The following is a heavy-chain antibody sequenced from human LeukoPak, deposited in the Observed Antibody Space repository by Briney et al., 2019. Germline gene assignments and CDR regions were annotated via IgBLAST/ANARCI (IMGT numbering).Heavy chain of an antibody. CDR3: ARRGGRYDSSGYYFGY. CDR1: GGSISSGGYY. J-gene: IGHJ4*02. V-gene: IGHV4-31*03. D-gene: IGHD3-22*01. Sequence: PSETLSLTCTVSGGSISSGGYYWSWIRQHPGKGLEWIGYIYYSGSTYYNPSLKSRVTISVDTSKNQFSLKLSSVTAADTAVYYCARRGGRYDSSGYYFGYWGQGTLVTVSS. CDR2: IYYSGST.